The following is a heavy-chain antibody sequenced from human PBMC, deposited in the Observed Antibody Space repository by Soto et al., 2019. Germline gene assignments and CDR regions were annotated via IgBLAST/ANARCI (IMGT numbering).Heavy chain of an antibody. D-gene: IGHD2-2*01. J-gene: IGHJ6*02. V-gene: IGHV1-69*13. CDR2: IIPIFGTA. Sequence: SVKVSCKASGGTFSSYAISWVRQAPGQGLEWMGGIIPIFGTANYAQKFQGRVTITADESTSTAYMELSSLRSEDTAVYYCARLVVPAASRDVWGQGTTVTVSS. CDR3: ARLVVPAASRDV. CDR1: GGTFSSYA.